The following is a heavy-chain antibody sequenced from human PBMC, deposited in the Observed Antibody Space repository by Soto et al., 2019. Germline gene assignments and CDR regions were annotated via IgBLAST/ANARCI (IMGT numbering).Heavy chain of an antibody. V-gene: IGHV3-23*01. D-gene: IGHD1-26*01. CDR1: EFTFSTYA. J-gene: IGHJ4*02. Sequence: EVQLLESGGGLVQPGGSLRLSCAASEFTFSTYAMSWVRQAPGKGLEWVSTISGDGNTHYADSVKGRFTISRDNPKNTLYLQMSSLRGEDTAVYYCARDPGGSFDYWGQGTLVTVSS. CDR3: ARDPGGSFDY. CDR2: ISGDGNT.